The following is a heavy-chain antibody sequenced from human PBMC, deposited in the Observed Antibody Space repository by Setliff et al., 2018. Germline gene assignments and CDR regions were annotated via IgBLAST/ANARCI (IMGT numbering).Heavy chain of an antibody. CDR3: ARDLFRNSGGLYS. D-gene: IGHD1-7*01. CDR1: GFSFSNYW. CDR2: INSDGSST. Sequence: PGGSLRLSCAASGFSFSNYWMHWVRQAPGKGLVWVSRINSDGSSTNYADSVKGQFTVSRDNAKNTLYLQMNSLRADDTAMYYCARDLFRNSGGLYSWGQGTLVTVSS. V-gene: IGHV3-74*01. J-gene: IGHJ5*02.